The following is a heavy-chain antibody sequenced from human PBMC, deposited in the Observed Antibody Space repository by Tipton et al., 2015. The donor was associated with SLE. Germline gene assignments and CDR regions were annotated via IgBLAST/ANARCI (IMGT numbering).Heavy chain of an antibody. J-gene: IGHJ4*02. V-gene: IGHV4-39*01. D-gene: IGHD6-6*01. CDR2: IHYSGTT. Sequence: TLSLTSTVSGGSVSRNYYYWAWIRQSPGKGLEWICSIHYSGTTYYNPSLNSRFTISVDTSKNQFSLKVTSVTATDTAVYYCARTLAAQIDYWGQGTLVTVSS. CDR1: GGSVSRNYYY. CDR3: ARTLAAQIDY.